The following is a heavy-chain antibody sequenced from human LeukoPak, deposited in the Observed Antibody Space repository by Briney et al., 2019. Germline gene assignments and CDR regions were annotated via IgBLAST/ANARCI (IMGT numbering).Heavy chain of an antibody. CDR2: ISTYNGNT. V-gene: IGHV1-18*01. CDR1: DYTFTNYA. D-gene: IGHD2-8*01. CDR3: ARVAGDTNTDTFDI. J-gene: IGHJ3*02. Sequence: ASVKVSCKTSDYTFTNYAITWVRQAPGQGLEWMGWISTYNGNTNYGQKFQGRVTMTTGTSTSTAYMELRSLASADTAVYYCARVAGDTNTDTFDIWGQGTMVSVSS.